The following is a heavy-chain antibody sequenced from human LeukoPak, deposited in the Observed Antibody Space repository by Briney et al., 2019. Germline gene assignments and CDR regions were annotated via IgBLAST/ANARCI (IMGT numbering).Heavy chain of an antibody. D-gene: IGHD6-6*01. CDR2: IYYGENT. CDR1: GGSISSGPYY. Sequence: PSETLSLTCTVSGGSISSGPYYWGWIRQPPGKGLEWIGNIYYGENTYYNPSLKSRVTISIDTSKNQFSLKLSSVTAADTAVYYCARASGKYSSSSPFDYWGQGTLVTVSS. V-gene: IGHV4-39*01. CDR3: ARASGKYSSSSPFDY. J-gene: IGHJ4*02.